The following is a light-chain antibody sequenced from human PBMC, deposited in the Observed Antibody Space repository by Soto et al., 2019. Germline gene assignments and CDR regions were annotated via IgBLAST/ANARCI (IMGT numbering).Light chain of an antibody. J-gene: IGKJ2*01. CDR2: DAS. CDR3: QQYNNWPYT. CDR1: QSVGSN. Sequence: EIVLTHSPATLSVSPGERATLSCRASQSVGSNLAWYQQRPGQPPRLLIDDASTRATDSAARFSGGGSGTEFTLTISSLQSEDFAVYYCQQYNNWPYTFGQGTKLQIK. V-gene: IGKV3-15*01.